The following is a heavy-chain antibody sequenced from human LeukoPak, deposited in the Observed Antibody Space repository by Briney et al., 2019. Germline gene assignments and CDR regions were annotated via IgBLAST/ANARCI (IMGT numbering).Heavy chain of an antibody. CDR2: IYSGGST. CDR3: ASGGGVVIMDMDV. J-gene: IGHJ6*02. Sequence: PGGSLRLSCAASGFTVSSNYMSWVRQAPGKGLEWVSVIYSGGSTYYADSVKGRFTISRDNSKNTLYLQMNSLRAEDTAVYYCASGGGVVIMDMDVWGQGTTVTVSS. V-gene: IGHV3-66*02. CDR1: GFTVSSNY. D-gene: IGHD3-3*01.